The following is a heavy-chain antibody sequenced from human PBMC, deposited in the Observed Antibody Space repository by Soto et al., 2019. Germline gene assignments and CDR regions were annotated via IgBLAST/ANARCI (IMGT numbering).Heavy chain of an antibody. CDR2: IGGSGDTS. CDR1: GFTFSSYG. V-gene: IGHV3-23*01. D-gene: IGHD1-26*01. Sequence: EVQLLESGGGLIQPGGSLRLSCEASGFTFSSYGMSWVRQAPGKGLEWVSVIGGSGDTSYYADSVKGRFTSSRDNSKSTLYLQMKTLGAEDTATYYCAKARGIVAAGKKENYYFDKWGQGTLVIVSS. CDR3: AKARGIVAAGKKENYYFDK. J-gene: IGHJ4*02.